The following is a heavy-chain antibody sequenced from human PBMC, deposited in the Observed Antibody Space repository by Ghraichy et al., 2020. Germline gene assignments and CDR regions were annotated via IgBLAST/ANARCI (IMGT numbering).Heavy chain of an antibody. Sequence: SGPTLVKPTQTLTLTCTFSGFSLSTSGVGVGWIRQPPGKALEWLALIYWDDDRRYSPSLKSRLTITKDTSKNQVVLTMTNMDPVDTATYYCAHRRGDYGDYGDYFDYWGQGTLVTVSS. CDR2: IYWDDDR. CDR3: AHRRGDYGDYGDYFDY. J-gene: IGHJ4*02. V-gene: IGHV2-5*02. D-gene: IGHD4-17*01. CDR1: GFSLSTSGVG.